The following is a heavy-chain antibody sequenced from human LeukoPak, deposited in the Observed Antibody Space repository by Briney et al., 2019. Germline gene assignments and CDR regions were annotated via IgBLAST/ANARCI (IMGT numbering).Heavy chain of an antibody. Sequence: GGSLRLSCAASGFTFSSYSMNWVRQAPGKGLEWVSSISSSSSYIYYADSVKGRFTISRDNAKNSLYMQMNSLRAEDTAVYYCASDLPAADYWGQGTLVTVSS. CDR2: ISSSSSYI. D-gene: IGHD2-2*01. V-gene: IGHV3-21*01. J-gene: IGHJ4*02. CDR3: ASDLPAADY. CDR1: GFTFSSYS.